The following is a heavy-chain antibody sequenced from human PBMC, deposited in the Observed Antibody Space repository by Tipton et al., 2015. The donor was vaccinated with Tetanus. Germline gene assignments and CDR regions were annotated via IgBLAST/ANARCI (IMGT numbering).Heavy chain of an antibody. CDR3: ARHSPSLVPDNN. V-gene: IGHV5-51*01. CDR1: GYRFDSYW. D-gene: IGHD1-14*01. Sequence: QLVQSGAEVKKPGESLKISCEASGYRFDSYWIGWVRQMPGKGLEWMGIIYPGDSDTRYSPSFQGQVTISADNSISTAYLQWTSLKASDTAMYYCARHSPSLVPDNNWGQGTLVTVAS. CDR2: IYPGDSDT. J-gene: IGHJ4*02.